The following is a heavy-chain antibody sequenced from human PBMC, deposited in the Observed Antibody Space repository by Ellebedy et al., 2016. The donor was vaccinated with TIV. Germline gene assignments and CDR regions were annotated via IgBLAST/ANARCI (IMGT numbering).Heavy chain of an antibody. CDR1: GFTFSSYW. V-gene: IGHV3-7*01. J-gene: IGHJ6*03. CDR3: ARVGYDFWSGSIRYYYYMDV. D-gene: IGHD3-3*01. CDR2: IKQDGSEK. Sequence: GGSLRLXCAASGFTFSSYWMSWVRQAPGKGLEWVANIKQDGSEKYYVDSVKGRFTISRDNAKNSLYLQMNSLRAEDTAVYYCARVGYDFWSGSIRYYYYMDVWGKGTTVTVSS.